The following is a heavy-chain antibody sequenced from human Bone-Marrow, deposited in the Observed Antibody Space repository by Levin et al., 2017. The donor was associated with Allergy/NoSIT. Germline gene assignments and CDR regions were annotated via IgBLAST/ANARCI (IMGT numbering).Heavy chain of an antibody. V-gene: IGHV3-9*01. CDR1: GLTIDEYA. CDR2: INWNSDGI. D-gene: IGHD3-3*01. J-gene: IGHJ6*01. CDR3: AKDIGGRDFWNGQFHYKYYGIEV. Sequence: LSLTCAAFGLTIDEYAMHWVRQAPGKGLEWVAGINWNSDGIAYADSVRGRFTISRDDARKSLFLQMESLRAEDTALYYCAKDIGGRDFWNGQFHYKYYGIEVWGQGTTVTVSS.